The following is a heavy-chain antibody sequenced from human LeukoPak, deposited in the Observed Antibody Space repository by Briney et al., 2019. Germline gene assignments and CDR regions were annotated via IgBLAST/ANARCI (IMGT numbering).Heavy chain of an antibody. Sequence: SETLSLTCAVSGGSISSGSYYWSWIRQPAGKGLEWIGRIYTSGSTNYNPSLKSRVTISVDTSKNQFSLKLSSVTAADTAVYYCARDQTVTTPWFDPWGQGTLVTVSS. J-gene: IGHJ5*02. CDR1: GGSISSGSYY. D-gene: IGHD4-17*01. CDR2: IYTSGST. CDR3: ARDQTVTTPWFDP. V-gene: IGHV4-61*02.